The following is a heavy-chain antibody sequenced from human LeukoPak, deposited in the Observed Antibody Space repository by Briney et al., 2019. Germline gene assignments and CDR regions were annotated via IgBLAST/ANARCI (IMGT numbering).Heavy chain of an antibody. D-gene: IGHD3-10*01. V-gene: IGHV4-34*01. CDR1: GGSFSGYY. CDR2: IYYSGST. CDR3: ARVAEDYGSGSYYYYYYMDV. Sequence: PSETLSLTCAVYGGSFSGYYWSWIRQPPGKGLEWIGSIYYSGSTYYNPSLKSRVTISVDTSKNQFSLKLSSVTAADTAVYYCARVAEDYGSGSYYYYYYMDVWGKGTTVTVSS. J-gene: IGHJ6*03.